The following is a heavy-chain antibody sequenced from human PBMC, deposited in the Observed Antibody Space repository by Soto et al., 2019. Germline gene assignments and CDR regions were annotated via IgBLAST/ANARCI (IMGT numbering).Heavy chain of an antibody. D-gene: IGHD5-18*01. J-gene: IGHJ4*02. CDR2: ISSSSSTI. CDR1: GFTFSSYS. Sequence: GGSLRLSCAASGFTFSSYSMNLVRQAPGKGREWVSYISSSSSTIYYAGSVKGRFTISRDNAKKSLYLQMNSLRDEDTAVYYCARVKELWSYFDYWGQGTLVTVSS. V-gene: IGHV3-48*02. CDR3: ARVKELWSYFDY.